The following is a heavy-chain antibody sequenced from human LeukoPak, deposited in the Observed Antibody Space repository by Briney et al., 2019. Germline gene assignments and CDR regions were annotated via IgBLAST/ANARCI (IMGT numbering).Heavy chain of an antibody. D-gene: IGHD6-13*01. J-gene: IGHJ4*02. V-gene: IGHV3-21*01. CDR2: ISSSSGYI. Sequence: PGGSLRLSCVASGFTFSSFTMNWVRQAPGKGLEWVSSISSSSGYIYYADPVKGRFTISRDNAKNSLYLQMNSLRAEDTAVYYCARYSSSWFFDYWGQGTLVTVSS. CDR3: ARYSSSWFFDY. CDR1: GFTFSSFT.